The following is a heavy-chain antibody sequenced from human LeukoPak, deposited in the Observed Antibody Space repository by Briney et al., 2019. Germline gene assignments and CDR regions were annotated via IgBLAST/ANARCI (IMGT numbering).Heavy chain of an antibody. CDR2: ISSSSSYI. D-gene: IGHD1-26*01. CDR1: GFTFSSYS. J-gene: IGHJ4*02. V-gene: IGHV3-21*01. Sequence: GGSLRLSCAASGFTFSSYSMNWVRQAPGKGLEWVSSISSSSSYIYYADSVKGRFTISRDNAKNSLYLQMNSLRAEDTAVYYCAREGGSPDYFDYWGQGTLVTVSS. CDR3: AREGGSPDYFDY.